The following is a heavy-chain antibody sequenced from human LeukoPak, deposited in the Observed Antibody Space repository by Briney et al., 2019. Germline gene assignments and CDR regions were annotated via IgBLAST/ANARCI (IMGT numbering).Heavy chain of an antibody. J-gene: IGHJ4*02. D-gene: IGHD5-12*01. CDR3: GKDSGIQWINEKCYEH. CDR1: GFTVSSNY. Sequence: GGSLRLSCAASGFTVSSNYMSWVRQAPGKGLEWVSVIYSGGSTYYADSVKGRFTITRDNSKNTLYLQMKRLSAECTAVYYCGKDSGIQWINEKCYEHWGEGTLVTVSS. V-gene: IGHV3-53*05. CDR2: IYSGGST.